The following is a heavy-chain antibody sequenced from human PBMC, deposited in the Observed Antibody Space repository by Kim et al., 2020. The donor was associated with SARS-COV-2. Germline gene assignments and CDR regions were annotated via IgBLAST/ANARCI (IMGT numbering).Heavy chain of an antibody. CDR3: ARRQLTPNLVQRKGGWVDP. CDR1: GGSISSSSYY. CDR2: IYYSGST. V-gene: IGHV4-39*01. Sequence: SETLSLTCTVSGGSISSSSYYWGWIRQPPGKGLEWIGSIYYSGSTYYNLSLKSRVPISVDTSKNQFSLKLSSVTAADTAVYYCARRQLTPNLVQRKGGWVDPWGQGTLVTVSS. J-gene: IGHJ5*02. D-gene: IGHD1-1*01.